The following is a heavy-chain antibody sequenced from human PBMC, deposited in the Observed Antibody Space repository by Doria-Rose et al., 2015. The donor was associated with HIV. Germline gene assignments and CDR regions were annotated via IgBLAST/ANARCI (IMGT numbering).Heavy chain of an antibody. D-gene: IGHD3-3*01. CDR1: GFTFDDYA. Sequence: SGGGLVQPGRSLRLSCVASGFTFDDYAMHWVRQAPGKGLEWVSGISWNSGSIGYADSVKGRFTTSRDNAKNSLYLHMNSLRAEDTALYYCAKVVTISGVISGFDPWGQGTLVTVSS. V-gene: IGHV3-9*01. CDR2: ISWNSGSI. CDR3: AKVVTISGVISGFDP. J-gene: IGHJ5*02.